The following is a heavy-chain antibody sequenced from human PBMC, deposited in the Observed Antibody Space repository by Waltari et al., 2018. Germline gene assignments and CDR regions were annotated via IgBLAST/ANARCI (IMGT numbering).Heavy chain of an antibody. D-gene: IGHD2-8*02. J-gene: IGHJ3*02. Sequence: EVQLVESGGDLVQPGGSLRLSCAASGFTFSDYEMNWVRQAPGKGLEWLSYITTSGDTIYYADSVKGRFTMSRDNAKNSLYLQMNSLRVEDTAVYYCARERVLTGGDAFDIWGQGTMVTVSS. V-gene: IGHV3-48*03. CDR2: ITTSGDTI. CDR3: ARERVLTGGDAFDI. CDR1: GFTFSDYE.